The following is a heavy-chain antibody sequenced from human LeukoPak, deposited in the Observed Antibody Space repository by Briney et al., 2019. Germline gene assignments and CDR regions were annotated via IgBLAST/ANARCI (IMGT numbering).Heavy chain of an antibody. J-gene: IGHJ4*02. CDR3: ARSGGGLGNYFDY. V-gene: IGHV3-21*01. Sequence: GGSLRLSCAASGFTFSNYRMNWVRQAPGKGLEWVSPISSSSSYIYFTDSVKGRVTISRDNAKNSLYLLMNSLRAEDTAVYYCARSGGGLGNYFDYWGQGTLVTVSS. D-gene: IGHD3-16*01. CDR1: GFTFSNYR. CDR2: ISSSSSYI.